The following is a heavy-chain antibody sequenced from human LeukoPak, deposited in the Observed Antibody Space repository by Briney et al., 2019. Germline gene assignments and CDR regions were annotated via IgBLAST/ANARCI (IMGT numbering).Heavy chain of an antibody. Sequence: PGGSLRLSCAASGFTFSSYSMNWVRQAPGKGLEWGSSISSSSSYIYYADSVKGRFTISRDNAKNSLYLQMNSLRAEDTAVYYCARDSTGDENWFDPWGQGTLVTVSS. CDR1: GFTFSSYS. D-gene: IGHD2-21*02. CDR2: ISSSSSYI. J-gene: IGHJ5*02. CDR3: ARDSTGDENWFDP. V-gene: IGHV3-21*01.